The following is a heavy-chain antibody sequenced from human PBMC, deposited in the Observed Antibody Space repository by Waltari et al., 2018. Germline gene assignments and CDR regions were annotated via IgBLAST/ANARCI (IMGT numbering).Heavy chain of an antibody. CDR3: ARDAVATTGPDY. Sequence: QVQLQESGPGLVKPSQTLSLTCTVSGGSISSGSYYWSWIRQPAGKGLEWIGYIYTSGSTNYNPSRKSRVTISVDTSKNQFSLKLSSVTAADTAVYYCARDAVATTGPDYWGQGTLVTVSS. CDR1: GGSISSGSYY. V-gene: IGHV4-61*09. CDR2: IYTSGST. J-gene: IGHJ4*02. D-gene: IGHD6-19*01.